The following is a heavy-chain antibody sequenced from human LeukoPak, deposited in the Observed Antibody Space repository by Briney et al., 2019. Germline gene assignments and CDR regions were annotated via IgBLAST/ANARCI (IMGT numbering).Heavy chain of an antibody. CDR1: GFTFSYYA. Sequence: GGSLRLSCAASGFTFSYYAMNWVRQGPGKGLEWVSGVSGSGDNTYYADSVKGRFTISRDNSKNTLHLQMNSLRAEDTAVYYCAKEYSSGWYDWGQGTLVTVSS. CDR2: VSGSGDNT. V-gene: IGHV3-23*01. D-gene: IGHD6-19*01. J-gene: IGHJ4*02. CDR3: AKEYSSGWYD.